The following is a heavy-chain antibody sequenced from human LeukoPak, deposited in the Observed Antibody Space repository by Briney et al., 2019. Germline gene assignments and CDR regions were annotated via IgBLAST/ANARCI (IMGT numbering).Heavy chain of an antibody. Sequence: SETLSLTCTVSGGSVSSGSCYWSWIRQPPGKGLEWIGYIYYSGSTNYNPSLKSRVTISVDTSKNQFSLKLSSVTAADTAVYYCARDMVRGPLDYWGQGTLATVSS. CDR3: ARDMVRGPLDY. CDR2: IYYSGST. J-gene: IGHJ4*02. CDR1: GGSVSSGSCY. V-gene: IGHV4-61*01. D-gene: IGHD3-10*01.